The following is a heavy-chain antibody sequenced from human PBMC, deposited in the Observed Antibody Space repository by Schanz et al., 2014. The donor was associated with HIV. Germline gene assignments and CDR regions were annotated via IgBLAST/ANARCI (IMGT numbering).Heavy chain of an antibody. CDR2: IKQDGSEK. CDR3: ARPTRPGFDY. Sequence: EVQLVESGGGLVQPGGSLRLSCAASGFTFNTFWMSWVRQAPGKGLEWVANIKQDGSEKYYVDSVKGRFTISRDNAKNSLYLQMNSLRAEDTAVYYCARPTRPGFDYWGQGTLVSVSS. V-gene: IGHV3-7*01. J-gene: IGHJ4*02. CDR1: GFTFNTFW. D-gene: IGHD6-6*01.